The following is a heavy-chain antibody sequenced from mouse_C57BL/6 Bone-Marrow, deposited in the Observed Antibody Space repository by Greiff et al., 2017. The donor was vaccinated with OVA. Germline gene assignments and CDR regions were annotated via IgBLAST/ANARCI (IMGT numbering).Heavy chain of an antibody. V-gene: IGHV5-6*02. CDR1: GFTFSSYG. CDR3: ERHWYYGNFFDY. CDR2: ISSGGSYT. J-gene: IGHJ2*01. Sequence: EVKLVESGGDLVKPGGSLKLSCAASGFTFSSYGMSWVRQTPDKRLEWVATISSGGSYTYYTDSVKGRSTISGDNSTSTAYLQLSSLTSEDTAMDACERHWYYGNFFDYWGQGTTITVSS. D-gene: IGHD1-1*01.